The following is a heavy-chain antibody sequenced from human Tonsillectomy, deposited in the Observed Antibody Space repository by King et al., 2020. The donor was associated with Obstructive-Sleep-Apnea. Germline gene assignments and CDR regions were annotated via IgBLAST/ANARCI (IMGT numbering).Heavy chain of an antibody. V-gene: IGHV6-1*01. Sequence: VQLQQSGPGLVKPSQTLSLNCVISGDSVYSDSAAWNWIRQSPSRGLEWLGRTYYRSQWKNDYGESVKSRITIIPDTTKNQFSLDLRSVTPEDTAVYYCARDPSHDYGDYFYFYGMDVWGQGTTVTVSS. CDR3: ARDPSHDYGDYFYFYGMDV. CDR2: TYYRSQWKN. D-gene: IGHD4-17*01. CDR1: GDSVYSDSAA. J-gene: IGHJ6*02.